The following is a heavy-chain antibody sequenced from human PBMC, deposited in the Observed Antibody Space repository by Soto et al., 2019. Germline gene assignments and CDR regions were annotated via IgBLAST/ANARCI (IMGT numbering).Heavy chain of an antibody. CDR2: IDPSDSYT. Sequence: PGESLKISCKGSGYSFTSYWISWVRQMPGKGLEWMGRIDPSDSYTNYSPSFQGHVTISADKSISTAYLQWSSLKASDTAMYYCARRLIAVAGTGGMDVWGQGTTVTVSS. CDR3: ARRLIAVAGTGGMDV. V-gene: IGHV5-10-1*01. CDR1: GYSFTSYW. D-gene: IGHD6-19*01. J-gene: IGHJ6*02.